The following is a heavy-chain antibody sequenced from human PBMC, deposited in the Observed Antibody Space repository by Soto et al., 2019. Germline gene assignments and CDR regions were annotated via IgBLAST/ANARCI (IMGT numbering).Heavy chain of an antibody. J-gene: IGHJ6*02. CDR2: MNPNSGNT. V-gene: IGHV1-8*02. D-gene: IGHD3-3*01. CDR3: ARGGRVRDFWSGFHYGMDV. Sequence: ASVKVSCKASGGTFSSYAISWVRQAPGQGLEWMGWMNPNSGNTGYAQKFQGRVTMTRNTSISTAYMELSSLRSEDTAVYYCARGGRVRDFWSGFHYGMDVWGQGTTVTVSS. CDR1: GGTFSSYA.